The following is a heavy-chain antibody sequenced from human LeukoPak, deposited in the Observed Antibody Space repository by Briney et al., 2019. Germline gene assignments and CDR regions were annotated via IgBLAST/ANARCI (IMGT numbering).Heavy chain of an antibody. D-gene: IGHD3-22*01. CDR2: INWNGGST. CDR3: ARLTYYYDSSGYEDYYYYMDV. V-gene: IGHV3-20*04. CDR1: GFTFSSYT. J-gene: IGHJ6*03. Sequence: GGSLRLSCAASGFTFSSYTMNWVRQAPGKGLEWASHINWNGGSTGYADSVKGRFTISRDNAKNSLYLQMNSLRAEDTAVYYCARLTYYYDSSGYEDYYYYMDVWGKGTTVTVSS.